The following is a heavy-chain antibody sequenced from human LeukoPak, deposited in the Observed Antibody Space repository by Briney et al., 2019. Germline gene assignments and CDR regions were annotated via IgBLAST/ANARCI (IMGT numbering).Heavy chain of an antibody. CDR3: ARANWNDDAFDI. CDR1: GFTVSSNY. J-gene: IGHJ3*02. CDR2: IYSGGTT. Sequence: GGSLRLSCAASGFTVSSNYMSWVRQAPGKGLEWVSVIYSGGTTYYADSVKGRFTISRDNSKNTLYLQMNGLRADDTAVYYCARANWNDDAFDIWGQGTMVTVS. V-gene: IGHV3-66*01. D-gene: IGHD1-20*01.